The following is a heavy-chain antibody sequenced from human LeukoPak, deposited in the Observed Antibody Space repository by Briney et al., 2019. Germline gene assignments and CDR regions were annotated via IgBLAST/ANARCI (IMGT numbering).Heavy chain of an antibody. J-gene: IGHJ4*02. CDR1: GFTFSSHG. CDR2: ISYDGSNK. CDR3: ARRGYCSGGTCYSFHIDY. V-gene: IGHV3-30*03. Sequence: GGSLRLSCAASGFTFSSHGMHWVRQAPGKGLDGVALISYDGSNKYYADSVKGRFTISRDNSNNTLYLQMNSLRAEDTAAYYWARRGYCSGGTCYSFHIDYWGQGTLVTVSS. D-gene: IGHD2-15*01.